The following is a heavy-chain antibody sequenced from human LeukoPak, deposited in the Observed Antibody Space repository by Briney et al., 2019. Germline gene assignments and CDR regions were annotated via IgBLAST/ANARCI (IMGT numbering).Heavy chain of an antibody. J-gene: IGHJ4*02. CDR1: GFTFSSYG. CDR3: AKSAAITMVRGVTTEFDY. D-gene: IGHD3-10*01. Sequence: GGSLRLSCAASGFTFSSYGMSWVRQAPGKGLEWVSAISGSGGSTYYADSVKGRFTISGDNSKNTLYLQMNSLRAEDTAVYYCAKSAAITMVRGVTTEFDYWGQGTLVTVSS. V-gene: IGHV3-23*01. CDR2: ISGSGGST.